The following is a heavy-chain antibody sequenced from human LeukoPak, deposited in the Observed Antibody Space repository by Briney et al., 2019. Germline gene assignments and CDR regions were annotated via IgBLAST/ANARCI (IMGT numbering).Heavy chain of an antibody. CDR3: ARRPRYYDSSGYTP. D-gene: IGHD3-22*01. CDR1: GFTFSSYW. V-gene: IGHV3-7*01. Sequence: GGSLRLSCAASGFTFSSYWMSWVRQAPGKGLEWGANIKQDGSEKYYVDSVKGRFTISRDNAKNSLYLQMNSLRAEDTAVYYCARRPRYYDSSGYTPWGQRTLVTVSS. J-gene: IGHJ4*02. CDR2: IKQDGSEK.